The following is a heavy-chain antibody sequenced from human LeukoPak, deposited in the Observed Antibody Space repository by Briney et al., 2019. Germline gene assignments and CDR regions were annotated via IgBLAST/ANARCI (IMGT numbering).Heavy chain of an antibody. V-gene: IGHV3-23*01. CDR1: GFTFSSYA. CDR3: AKDRGFLEWLPY. D-gene: IGHD3-3*01. CDR2: ISGSGGST. J-gene: IGHJ4*02. Sequence: GGSLRLSCAASGFTFSSYAMNWVRQAPGKGLEWVSAISGSGGSTYYADSVKGRFTISRDNSKNTLYLQMNSLRAEDTAVYYCAKDRGFLEWLPYWGQGTLVTVSS.